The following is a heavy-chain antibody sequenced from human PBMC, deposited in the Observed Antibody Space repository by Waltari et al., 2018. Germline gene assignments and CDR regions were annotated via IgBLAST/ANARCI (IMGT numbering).Heavy chain of an antibody. V-gene: IGHV3-23*04. CDR2: ISGSGGST. CDR1: GFTFSSYA. Sequence: EVQLVESGGGLVQPGGSLRLSCAASGFTFSSYAMTWVRQAPGKGLEWVSAISGSGGSTYYADSVKGRFTISRDNSKNTLYLQMNSLRAEDTAVYYCAKKGEYCSSTSCYLLDHYYYMDVWGKGTTVTVSS. J-gene: IGHJ6*03. CDR3: AKKGEYCSSTSCYLLDHYYYMDV. D-gene: IGHD2-2*01.